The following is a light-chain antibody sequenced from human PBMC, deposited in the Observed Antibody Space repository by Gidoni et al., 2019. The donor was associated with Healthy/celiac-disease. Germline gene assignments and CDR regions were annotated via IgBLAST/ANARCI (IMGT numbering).Light chain of an antibody. CDR3: QQSYSTLTWT. CDR1: QSISSY. J-gene: IGKJ1*01. Sequence: DIQMTQSPSSLSASVGDRVTITCRASQSISSYLNWYQQKPGQAPKLLIYAASSLQSGVPSRFSGSGSGTDFTLTISSLQPEDFATYYCQQSYSTLTWTFGQGTQVEIK. V-gene: IGKV1-39*01. CDR2: AAS.